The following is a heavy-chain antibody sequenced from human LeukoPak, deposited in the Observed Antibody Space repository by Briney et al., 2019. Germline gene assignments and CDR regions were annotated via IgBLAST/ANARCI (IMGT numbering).Heavy chain of an antibody. J-gene: IGHJ4*02. D-gene: IGHD1-1*01. CDR2: ITNNGGTT. V-gene: IGHV3-64D*06. CDR1: GFTFSKNA. Sequence: GGSLRLSCSASGFTFSKNAMHWVRQAPGKGLEYVSAITNNGGTTYYADSVKGRFTISRDNSKNTLFLQMSSLRAEDTAVYYCVKAYNWNVYSSGDYWGQGTLVTVSS. CDR3: VKAYNWNVYSSGDY.